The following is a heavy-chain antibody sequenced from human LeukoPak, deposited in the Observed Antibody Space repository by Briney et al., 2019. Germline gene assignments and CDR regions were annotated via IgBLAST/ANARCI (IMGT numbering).Heavy chain of an antibody. CDR2: INHSGST. CDR1: GGSFSGYY. D-gene: IGHD3-10*02. V-gene: IGHV4-34*01. J-gene: IGHJ6*02. Sequence: SETLSLTCAVCGGSFSGYYWSWIRQPPGKGLEWIGEINHSGSTNYNPSLKSRVTISVDTSKNQFSLKLSSVTAADTAVYYCASNIHVPYGMDVWGQGTTVTVSS. CDR3: ASNIHVPYGMDV.